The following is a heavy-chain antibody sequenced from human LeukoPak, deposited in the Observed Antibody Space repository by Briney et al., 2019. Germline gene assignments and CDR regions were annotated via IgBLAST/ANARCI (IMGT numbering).Heavy chain of an antibody. Sequence: PSETLSLTCAVYGGSFSGYYWSWIRQPPGKGLEWIGEINHSGSTNYNPSLKSRVTISVDTSKNQFSLKLSSVTAADTAVYYCARGPRITIFGVVIKGAFDIWGQGTMVTVSS. CDR3: ARGPRITIFGVVIKGAFDI. V-gene: IGHV4-34*01. CDR2: INHSGST. CDR1: GGSFSGYY. J-gene: IGHJ3*02. D-gene: IGHD3-3*01.